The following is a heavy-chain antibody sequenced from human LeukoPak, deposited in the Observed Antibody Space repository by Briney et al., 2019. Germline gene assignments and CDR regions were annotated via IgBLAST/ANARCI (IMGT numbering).Heavy chain of an antibody. D-gene: IGHD3-22*01. CDR2: INPNSGVT. CDR3: ARKESYYDSSAYDY. J-gene: IGHJ4*02. V-gene: IGHV1-2*02. CDR1: GYTFTGYY. Sequence: ASVKVSCKASGYTFTGYYIHWVRLAPGQGLEWMGWINPNSGVTIYAQNFQGRVTMTRDTSISTAYMELSRLRSDDTAVYYCARKESYYDSSAYDYWGQGTLVTVSS.